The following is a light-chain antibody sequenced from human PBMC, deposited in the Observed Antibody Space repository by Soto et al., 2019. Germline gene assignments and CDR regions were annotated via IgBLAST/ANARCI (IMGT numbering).Light chain of an antibody. V-gene: IGKV3-20*01. CDR3: QQHGSGPWT. CDR2: VAS. J-gene: IGKJ1*01. CDR1: KSVSSNN. Sequence: EIVLTQSPDTLSLSPGERATLSCRASKSVSSNNLAWYQHKPGQPPRLLIYVASRRATGIPDRCSGSGSGSEFTLTITRLEPEEFAVYYCQQHGSGPWTFGQGTKVEIK.